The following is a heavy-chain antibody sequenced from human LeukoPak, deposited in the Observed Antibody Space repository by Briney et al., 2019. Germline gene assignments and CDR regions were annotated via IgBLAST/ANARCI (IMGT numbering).Heavy chain of an antibody. CDR1: GFTLSSYA. Sequence: GGSLRLSCAASGFTLSSYAMHWVRQAPGKGLEWVAVISYDGSNKYYADSVKGRFTISRDNSKNTLYLQMNSLRAEDTAVYYCARAGGEYYYGSGSNYDYRGQGTLVTVSS. CDR2: ISYDGSNK. D-gene: IGHD3-10*01. V-gene: IGHV3-30*04. J-gene: IGHJ4*02. CDR3: ARAGGEYYYGSGSNYDY.